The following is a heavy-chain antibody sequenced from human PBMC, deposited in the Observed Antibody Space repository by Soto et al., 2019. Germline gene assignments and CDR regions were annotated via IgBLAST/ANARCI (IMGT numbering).Heavy chain of an antibody. CDR1: GGTFSTFA. J-gene: IGHJ6*02. CDR2: SIPIFDTP. D-gene: IGHD4-17*01. CDR3: AIGDYGDNSAYFYCGLDV. V-gene: IGHV1-69*01. Sequence: QVHLVQSGAEVKKPGSSVRVSCKASGGTFSTFAISWVRQAPGQGLQWMGGSIPIFDTPKYAQNFQGRVTKDEDESTSTAYLELSGLRCENTAVYYCAIGDYGDNSAYFYCGLDVWGQGTTVTVPS.